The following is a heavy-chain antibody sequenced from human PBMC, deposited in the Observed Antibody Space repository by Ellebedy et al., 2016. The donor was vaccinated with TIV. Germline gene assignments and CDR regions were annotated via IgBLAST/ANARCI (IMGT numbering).Heavy chain of an antibody. CDR1: GFTFSSYW. CDR2: IYYSGST. V-gene: IGHV4-38-2*01. D-gene: IGHD6-19*01. CDR3: ARSTVAGRVFDY. Sequence: ESLKISCAASGFTFSSYWMHWVRQPPGKGLEWIGSIYYSGSTYYNPSLKSRVTISVDTSKNQFSLKLSSVTAADTAVYYCARSTVAGRVFDYWGQGTLVTVSS. J-gene: IGHJ4*02.